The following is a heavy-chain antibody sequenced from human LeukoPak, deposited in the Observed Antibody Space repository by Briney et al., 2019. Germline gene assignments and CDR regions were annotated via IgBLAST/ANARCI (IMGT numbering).Heavy chain of an antibody. CDR1: GFPFSRYA. Sequence: SLRLSCVPTGFPFSRYAMSWVRQAPGKGLDWVSLISGSGGSTKYADSVKGRFTISRDNSKNTLYLQMNSLRAEDTAVYYCAKDQYDSSGPFDNWGQGTLVTVSS. CDR3: AKDQYDSSGPFDN. D-gene: IGHD3-22*01. CDR2: ISGSGGST. V-gene: IGHV3-23*01. J-gene: IGHJ4*02.